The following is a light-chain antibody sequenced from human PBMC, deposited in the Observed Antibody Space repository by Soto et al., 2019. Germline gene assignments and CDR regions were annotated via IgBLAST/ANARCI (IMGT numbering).Light chain of an antibody. CDR1: QGINSS. Sequence: DIQLTQSPSFLSASVGYRVTITCRASQGINSSLCWYQQKPGKAPKLLIYAASPLQSGVPSRFSGSGSGTEFTLTSSSLQHEDFATYYCQQLKSYPITFGPGTKVDI. J-gene: IGKJ3*01. CDR3: QQLKSYPIT. CDR2: AAS. V-gene: IGKV1-9*01.